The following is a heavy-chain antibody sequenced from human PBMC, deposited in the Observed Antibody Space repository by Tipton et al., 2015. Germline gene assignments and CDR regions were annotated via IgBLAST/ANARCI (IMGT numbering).Heavy chain of an antibody. V-gene: IGHV3-72*01. D-gene: IGHD3-10*01. J-gene: IGHJ5*02. CDR3: ASLFTMVRSGWFDP. Sequence: GSLRLSCEASGFTFSDHFMDWVRQAPGKGLEWVGRTRNKANSYTTEYAASVKGRFTISRDDSKNSLYLQMNSLKTEDTAVYYCASLFTMVRSGWFDPWGQGTLVTVSS. CDR1: GFTFSDHF. CDR2: TRNKANSYTT.